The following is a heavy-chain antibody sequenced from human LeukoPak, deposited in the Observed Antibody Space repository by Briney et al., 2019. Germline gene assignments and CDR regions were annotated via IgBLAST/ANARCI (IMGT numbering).Heavy chain of an antibody. Sequence: GGSLRLSCAASGFTFDDYAMHWVRQAPGKGLEWVSGISWNSGSIGYADSVKGRFTISRDNAKNSLYLQMNSLRAEDTAVYYCARGARGILEWLSWDYWGQGTLVTVSS. CDR2: ISWNSGSI. CDR1: GFTFDDYA. D-gene: IGHD3-3*01. CDR3: ARGARGILEWLSWDY. V-gene: IGHV3-9*01. J-gene: IGHJ4*02.